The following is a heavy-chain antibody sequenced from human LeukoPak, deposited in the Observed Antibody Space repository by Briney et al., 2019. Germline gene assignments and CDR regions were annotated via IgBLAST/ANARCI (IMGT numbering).Heavy chain of an antibody. D-gene: IGHD4-17*01. J-gene: IGHJ4*02. Sequence: GGSLRLSCAASGFTFSNAWMSWVRQAPGKGLEWVAFIRYDGTNKYYADSVKGRFTISGDNSNNTLYLQMNSLRAEDTAVYYCAKAYYDDYATAPRDFYYWGQGTLVTVSS. V-gene: IGHV3-30*02. CDR1: GFTFSNAW. CDR3: AKAYYDDYATAPRDFYY. CDR2: IRYDGTNK.